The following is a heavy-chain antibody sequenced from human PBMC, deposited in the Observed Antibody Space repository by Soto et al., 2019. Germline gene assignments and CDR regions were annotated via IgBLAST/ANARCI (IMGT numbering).Heavy chain of an antibody. Sequence: QVQVVQSGAEVKKPGSSVKVSCKVSGGIFTNNAISWVRQAPGQGREWLGGVIPLFDTAYYAQIFRCRLRISADGATTTAYMELSLLTSADTAVHFCATAAHNDCYNFYPGIDVWGQGTTVTVS. CDR3: ATAAHNDCYNFYPGIDV. CDR2: VIPLFDTA. D-gene: IGHD2-21*01. V-gene: IGHV1-69*01. J-gene: IGHJ6*02. CDR1: GGIFTNNA.